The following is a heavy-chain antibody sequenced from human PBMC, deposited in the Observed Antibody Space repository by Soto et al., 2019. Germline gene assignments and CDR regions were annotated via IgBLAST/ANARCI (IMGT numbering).Heavy chain of an antibody. D-gene: IGHD6-13*01. Sequence: QVQLVQSGAEVKKPGSSVKVSCKASGGTFSSYAISWVRQAPGQGLEWMGGIIPIFGTANYAQKFQGRVTXXAXEXXSTAYMELSSLRSEDTAVYYCARESTAAGTPLIHYWGQGTLVTVSS. CDR1: GGTFSSYA. CDR2: IIPIFGTA. CDR3: ARESTAAGTPLIHY. J-gene: IGHJ4*02. V-gene: IGHV1-69*12.